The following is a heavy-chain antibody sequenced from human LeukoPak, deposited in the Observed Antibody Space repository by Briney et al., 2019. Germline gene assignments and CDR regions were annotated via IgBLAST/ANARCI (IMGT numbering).Heavy chain of an antibody. Sequence: ASVKVSCKASGYTFTSYGINWVRQATGQGLEWMGWMNPNSGNTGYAQKFQGRVTITRNTSISTAYMELSSLRSEDTAVYYCARGLGSSGWEEIDYWGQGTLVTVSS. J-gene: IGHJ4*02. CDR2: MNPNSGNT. D-gene: IGHD6-19*01. CDR3: ARGLGSSGWEEIDY. CDR1: GYTFTSYG. V-gene: IGHV1-8*03.